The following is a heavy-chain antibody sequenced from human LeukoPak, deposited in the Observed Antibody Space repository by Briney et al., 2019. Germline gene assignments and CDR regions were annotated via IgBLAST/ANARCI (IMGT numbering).Heavy chain of an antibody. CDR2: IIPILGIA. CDR1: GGTFSSYA. D-gene: IGHD3-22*01. Sequence: SVKVSCKASGGTFSSYAISWVRQAPGQGLEWMGRIIPILGIANYAQKFQGRVTMTRDTSISTAYMELSRLRSDDTAVYYCASLGLYSSGYTFDYWGQGTLVTVSS. V-gene: IGHV1-69*04. CDR3: ASLGLYSSGYTFDY. J-gene: IGHJ4*02.